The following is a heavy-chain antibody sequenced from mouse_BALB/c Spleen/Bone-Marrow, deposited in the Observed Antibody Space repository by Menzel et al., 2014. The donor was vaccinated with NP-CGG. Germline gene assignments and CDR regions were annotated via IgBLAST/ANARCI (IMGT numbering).Heavy chain of an antibody. V-gene: IGHV5-17*02. Sequence: EVMLVESGGGLVQPGGSRKLSCAASGFTFSSFGMHWVRQAPEKGLEWVAYISSGSSTIYYADTVKGRFTISRDNPKNTLCLQMTSLRSEDTAMYYCAKTYGGPTAWFAYWGQGTLVTVSA. CDR3: AKTYGGPTAWFAY. CDR2: ISSGSSTI. D-gene: IGHD1-1*02. CDR1: GFTFSSFG. J-gene: IGHJ3*01.